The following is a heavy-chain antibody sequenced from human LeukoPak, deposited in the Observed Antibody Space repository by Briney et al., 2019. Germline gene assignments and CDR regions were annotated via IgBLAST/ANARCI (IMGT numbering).Heavy chain of an antibody. CDR1: GFTFSTYS. Sequence: GGSLRLSCAASGFTFSTYSMNWVRRAPRKGLEWVSYISSSSSPIWYADSVKGRFTISRDNAKNSLYLQMNSLRAEDTAVYYCARDNARPGPYYFDYWGQGTLVTVSS. J-gene: IGHJ4*02. V-gene: IGHV3-48*04. CDR3: ARDNARPGPYYFDY. D-gene: IGHD2-8*01. CDR2: ISSSSSPI.